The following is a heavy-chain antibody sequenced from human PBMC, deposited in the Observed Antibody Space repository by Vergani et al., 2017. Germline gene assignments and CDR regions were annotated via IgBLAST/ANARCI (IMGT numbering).Heavy chain of an antibody. CDR2: ISGSGGRT. CDR3: AKGVGSSVYYYYYGVDV. J-gene: IGHJ6*02. Sequence: EVQLVESGGGLVQPGGSLRLSCAASGFTFSSYSMNWVRQAPGKGLEWVSGISGSGGRTDYADSVKGRFTISRDNSKNTLYLQMNSLRDEDMAVYYCAKGVGSSVYYYYYGVDVWGQGTAVTVSS. V-gene: IGHV3-23*04. D-gene: IGHD3-22*01. CDR1: GFTFSSYS.